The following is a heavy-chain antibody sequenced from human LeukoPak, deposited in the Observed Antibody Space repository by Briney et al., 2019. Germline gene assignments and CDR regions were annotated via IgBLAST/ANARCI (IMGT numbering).Heavy chain of an antibody. CDR3: ARDQTTRTSGSYYYWFDP. J-gene: IGHJ5*02. CDR2: ISASSIFI. Sequence: GGSLRLSCAASGFSYSNYNMNWVRQAPGKGLEWVSSISASSIFINYADSVKGRFTISRDNAKNSLYLQMNSLRAEDTAVYYCARDQTTRTSGSYYYWFDPWGQGTLVTVSS. D-gene: IGHD1-26*01. V-gene: IGHV3-21*01. CDR1: GFSYSNYN.